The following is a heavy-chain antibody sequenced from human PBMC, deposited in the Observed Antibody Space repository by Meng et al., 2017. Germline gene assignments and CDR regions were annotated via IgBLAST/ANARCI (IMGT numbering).Heavy chain of an antibody. CDR3: AREPGSSGWNYFDS. CDR1: AHTLSSDG. D-gene: IGHD6-19*01. CDR2: INAYNGYT. Sequence: QGQLVQSGDEVKKPGASVKVSCNASAHTLSSDGFAWVRQAPGQGLEWMGWINAYNGYTDYAQKFLGRVTLTTDTSTNTGYMELRSLTSDDTAMYYCAREPGSSGWNYFDSWGQGTLVTSPQ. V-gene: IGHV1-18*01. J-gene: IGHJ4*02.